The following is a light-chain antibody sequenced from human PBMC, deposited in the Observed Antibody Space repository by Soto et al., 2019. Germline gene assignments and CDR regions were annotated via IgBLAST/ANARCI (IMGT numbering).Light chain of an antibody. CDR2: GAS. CDR1: QSVSSSSY. J-gene: IGKJ2*01. CDR3: RQYGSSPSYT. V-gene: IGKV3-20*01. Sequence: EIVLTQSPGTLSLSPGERATLSCRASQSVSSSSYLAWYQQKPGQAPRLLIYGASSRATGIPDRFSGSGSATAFTITISRLEPEDFAVYYCRQYGSSPSYTFGQGTKLEIK.